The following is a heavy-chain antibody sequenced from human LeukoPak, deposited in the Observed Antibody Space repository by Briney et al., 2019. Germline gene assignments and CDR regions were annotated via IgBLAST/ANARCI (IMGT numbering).Heavy chain of an antibody. V-gene: IGHV3-33*06. CDR2: IWYDGSNK. Sequence: PGGSLRLSCAASGFTFSSYGMHWVRQAPGKGLEWVAVIWYDGSNKYYADSVKGRFTISRDNSKNTLYLQMNSLRPDDTAVYYCAKAVVGGTVGDYWGQGTLVTVSS. J-gene: IGHJ4*02. D-gene: IGHD2-15*01. CDR3: AKAVVGGTVGDY. CDR1: GFTFSSYG.